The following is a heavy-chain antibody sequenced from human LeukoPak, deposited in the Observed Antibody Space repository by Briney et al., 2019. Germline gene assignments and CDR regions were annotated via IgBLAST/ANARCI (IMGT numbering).Heavy chain of an antibody. J-gene: IGHJ4*02. Sequence: GGSLRLSCAASGFTFSDYYMSWLRQAPGKGLEWVSYISNSGATIYYADSVKGRFTISWDNAKNSLYLQMNSLRAEDTAVYYCARDRSVVPHPLDYWGQGTLVTVSS. V-gene: IGHV3-11*01. CDR3: ARDRSVVPHPLDY. CDR1: GFTFSDYY. D-gene: IGHD3-10*01. CDR2: ISNSGATI.